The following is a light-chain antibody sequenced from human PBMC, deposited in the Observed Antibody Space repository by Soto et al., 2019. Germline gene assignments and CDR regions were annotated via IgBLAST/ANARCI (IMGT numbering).Light chain of an antibody. Sequence: DIQMTQSPTSLSASVGERLTITCRTRRGIRNFVAWYQQKPGKAPKLLIYAASTLQSGVPSRFSGSGSGTDFTLTITSLQPEDVATYSCQKYSSVPVFGPGTKVEIK. J-gene: IGKJ3*01. CDR3: QKYSSVPV. CDR1: RGIRNF. CDR2: AAS. V-gene: IGKV1-27*01.